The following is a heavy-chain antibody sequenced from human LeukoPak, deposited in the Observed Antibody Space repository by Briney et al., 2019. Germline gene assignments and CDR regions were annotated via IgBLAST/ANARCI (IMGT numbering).Heavy chain of an antibody. CDR3: ARPSPPGDGYNPPDY. V-gene: IGHV3-30*04. J-gene: IGHJ4*02. D-gene: IGHD5-24*01. CDR1: GFNFDNYA. CDR2: ISHDERTK. Sequence: GGSLRLSCVASGFNFDNYAMHWVRQPLGKGLEWVAVISHDERTKYYADSMKGRITISRDNSKNMVFLQMNNLRTEDTAVYFCARPSPPGDGYNPPDYWGQGTLVTVSS.